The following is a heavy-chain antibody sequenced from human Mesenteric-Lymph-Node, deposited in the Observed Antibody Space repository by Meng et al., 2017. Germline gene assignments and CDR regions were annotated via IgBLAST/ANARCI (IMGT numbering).Heavy chain of an antibody. V-gene: IGHV3-15*01. CDR1: GFTFSNAW. CDR2: IKSKTDGGTT. Sequence: SCAASGFTFSNAWMSWVRQAPGKGLEWVGRIKSKTDGGTTDYAAPVKGRFTISRDDSKDTLYLQMNSLKTEGTAVYYCNKDPDMITFGGVIAWGQGTLVTVSS. CDR3: NKDPDMITFGGVIA. D-gene: IGHD3-16*02. J-gene: IGHJ5*02.